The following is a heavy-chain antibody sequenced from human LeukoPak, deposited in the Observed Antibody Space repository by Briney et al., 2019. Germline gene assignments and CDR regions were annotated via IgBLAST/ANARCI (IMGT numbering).Heavy chain of an antibody. CDR3: ARGLGDWHGDYVYYFDY. CDR1: GYTFTSYY. CDR2: INPSGGST. J-gene: IGHJ4*02. Sequence: GASVKVSCKASGYTFTSYYMHWVRQAPGQGLEWMGIINPSGGSTSYAQKFQGRVTMTRDTSTSTVYMELSSLRSEDTAVYYCARGLGDWHGDYVYYFDYWGQGTLVTVSS. V-gene: IGHV1-46*01. D-gene: IGHD4-17*01.